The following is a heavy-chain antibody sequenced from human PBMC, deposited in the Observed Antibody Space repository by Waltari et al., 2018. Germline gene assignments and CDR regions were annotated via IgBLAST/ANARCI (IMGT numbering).Heavy chain of an antibody. V-gene: IGHV1-18*01. CDR2: STTYNGKA. CDR1: GYNFVGYG. D-gene: IGHD3-10*01. CDR3: ARDRIRKDF. Sequence: QVQLVQSGPEVKNPGASVKVSCKTSGYNFVGYGISWVRQAPGQGLEWMGYSTTYNGKAKYAQKFQGRVTLTTDTSTSTAFLEVRGLTPDDTAVYYCARDRIRKDFWGQGALVTVSS. J-gene: IGHJ4*02.